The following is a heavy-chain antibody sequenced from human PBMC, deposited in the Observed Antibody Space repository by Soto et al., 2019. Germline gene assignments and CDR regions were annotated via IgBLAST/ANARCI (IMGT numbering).Heavy chain of an antibody. Sequence: GASVKVSCKASGYTFTGYYMHWVRQAPGQGLEWMGWINPNSGGTNYAQKFQGWVTMTRDTSISTAYMELSRLRSDDTAVYYCARDPSAIEQLVQSPFYYYYGMDVWGQGTSVTVSS. V-gene: IGHV1-2*04. CDR2: INPNSGGT. CDR3: ARDPSAIEQLVQSPFYYYYGMDV. D-gene: IGHD6-13*01. J-gene: IGHJ6*02. CDR1: GYTFTGYY.